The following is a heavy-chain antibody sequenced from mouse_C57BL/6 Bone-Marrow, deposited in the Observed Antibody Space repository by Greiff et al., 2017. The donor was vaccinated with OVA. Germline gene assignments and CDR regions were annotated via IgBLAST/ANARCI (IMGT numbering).Heavy chain of an antibody. D-gene: IGHD2-1*01. CDR2: IDPSDSYT. V-gene: IGHV1-69*01. J-gene: IGHJ2*01. Sequence: QVQLQQPGAELVMPGASVKLSCKASGYTFTSYWMHWVKQRPRQGLEWIGEIDPSDSYTNYNQKFKGKSTLTVDKSSSTAYMQLSSLTSEDSAVYYCARGNGNYVDYFDYWGQGTTLTVSS. CDR3: ARGNGNYVDYFDY. CDR1: GYTFTSYW.